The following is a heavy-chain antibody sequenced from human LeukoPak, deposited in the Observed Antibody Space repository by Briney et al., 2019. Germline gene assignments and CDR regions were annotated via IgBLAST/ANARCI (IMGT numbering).Heavy chain of an antibody. CDR3: ARGLLSGWYGNWFDP. Sequence: SETLSLTCTVSGGSISSHYWSWIRQPPGKGLEGIGYIYYSGSTNYNPSLKSRVTISVDTSKNQFSLKLSSVTAADTAVYYCARGLLSGWYGNWFDPWGQGTLVTASS. CDR1: GGSISSHY. V-gene: IGHV4-59*11. J-gene: IGHJ5*02. D-gene: IGHD6-19*01. CDR2: IYYSGST.